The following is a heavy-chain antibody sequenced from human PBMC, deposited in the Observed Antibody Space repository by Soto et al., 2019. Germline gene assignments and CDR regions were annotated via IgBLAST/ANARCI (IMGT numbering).Heavy chain of an antibody. Sequence: GASVKVSCKASGYTFTSYDINWVRQATGQGLEWMGWVNSNSGNTGYAQKFQGRVTMTRNTSISTAYMELSSLRSEDTAVYYCARLDYIVVDHVGAFDIWGQGTMVTVSS. CDR1: GYTFTSYD. V-gene: IGHV1-8*01. D-gene: IGHD3-22*01. CDR2: VNSNSGNT. J-gene: IGHJ3*02. CDR3: ARLDYIVVDHVGAFDI.